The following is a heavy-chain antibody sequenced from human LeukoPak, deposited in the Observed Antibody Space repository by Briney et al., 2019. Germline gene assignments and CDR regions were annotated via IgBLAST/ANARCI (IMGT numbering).Heavy chain of an antibody. CDR3: ARDLKAAAGTFDY. CDR2: INPNSGGT. Sequence: ASVKVSCKASGYTFTGYYMHWVRQAPGQGLEWMGRINPNSGGTNYAQKFQGRVTMTRDTSISTAYMELSRLRSDDTAVYYCARDLKAAAGTFDYWGQGTLVTVSS. V-gene: IGHV1-2*06. J-gene: IGHJ4*02. D-gene: IGHD6-13*01. CDR1: GYTFTGYY.